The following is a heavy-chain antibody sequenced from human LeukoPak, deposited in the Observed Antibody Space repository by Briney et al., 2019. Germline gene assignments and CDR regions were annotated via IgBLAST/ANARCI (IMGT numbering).Heavy chain of an antibody. CDR3: ARSVGQWHILTGYYSYFDY. CDR2: IWYDGSNK. V-gene: IGHV3-33*01. CDR1: GFTFSSYG. D-gene: IGHD3-9*01. J-gene: IGHJ4*02. Sequence: GRSLRLSCAASGFTFSSYGMHWVRQAPGKGLEWVAVIWYDGSNKYYAGSVKGRFTISRDNSKNTLYLQMNSLRAEDTAVYYCARSVGQWHILTGYYSYFDYWGQGTLVTVSS.